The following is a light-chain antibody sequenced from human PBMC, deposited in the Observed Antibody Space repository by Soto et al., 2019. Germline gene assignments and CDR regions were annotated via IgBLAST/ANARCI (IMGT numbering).Light chain of an antibody. Sequence: DIQMTQSPSILSVSVGEKVTITFRASQSISNSLAWYQQRPGTAPKLLIYDASTLENGVPSRFSGSGSGTEFTLTISSLQPDDSATYYCQQYSYYRTFGQGTKVDIK. J-gene: IGKJ1*01. CDR1: QSISNS. CDR2: DAS. V-gene: IGKV1-5*01. CDR3: QQYSYYRT.